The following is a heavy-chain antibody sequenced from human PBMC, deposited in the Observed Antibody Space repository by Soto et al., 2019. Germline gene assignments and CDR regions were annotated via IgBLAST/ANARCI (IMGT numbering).Heavy chain of an antibody. CDR2: MNPNSGNT. V-gene: IGHV1-8*01. CDR3: ARSVEWLASFDY. J-gene: IGHJ4*02. CDR1: GYTFTSYD. Sequence: QVQLVQSGAEVKKPGASVKVSCKASGYTFTSYDINWVRQATGQGLEWMGWMNPNSGNTGYAHKFQGRVTMTRNTSISTVYMELSSRRSDDTAVYYCARSVEWLASFDYWGQGTLVTVSS. D-gene: IGHD6-19*01.